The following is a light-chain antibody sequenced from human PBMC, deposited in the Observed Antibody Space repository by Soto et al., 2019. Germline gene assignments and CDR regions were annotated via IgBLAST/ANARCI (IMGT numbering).Light chain of an antibody. CDR2: DVS. Sequence: QSALTQPASVSGSPGQSITISCTGTSSDVGGYNYVSWYQQHPDKAPKLMIYDVSNRPSDVSNRFSGSKSGNTASLTISGLQAEDAADYYCSSYTSSSTNVFGTGTKLTVL. CDR1: SSDVGGYNY. J-gene: IGLJ1*01. CDR3: SSYTSSSTNV. V-gene: IGLV2-14*01.